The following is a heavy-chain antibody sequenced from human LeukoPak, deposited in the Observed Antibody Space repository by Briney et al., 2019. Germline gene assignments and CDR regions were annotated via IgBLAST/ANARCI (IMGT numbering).Heavy chain of an antibody. CDR3: ARSLLYGSGSYYGRSNWFDP. V-gene: IGHV3-7*01. D-gene: IGHD3-10*01. J-gene: IGHJ5*02. CDR1: GFTFSSYW. CDR2: IKQDGSEK. Sequence: PGGSLRLSCAASGFTFSSYWMSWVRQAPGKGLEWVANIKQDGSEKYYVDSVKGRFTISRDNAKNSLYLQMNSLRAEDTAVYYCARSLLYGSGSYYGRSNWFDPWGQGTLVTVSS.